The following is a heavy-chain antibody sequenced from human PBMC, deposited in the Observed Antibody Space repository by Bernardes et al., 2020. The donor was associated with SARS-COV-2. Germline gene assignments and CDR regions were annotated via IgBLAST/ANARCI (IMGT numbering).Heavy chain of an antibody. V-gene: IGHV1-2*02. CDR2: ISPNTGDT. J-gene: IGHJ4*02. Sequence: ASVKVSCKASGSIFTDYYMHWVRQAPGQGLEWMGYISPNTGDTNYAQEFRGRVTMTRDTSISTVYMELSRLRSDDTAVYYCAKEGPGTYLDYWGQGTLVTVSS. D-gene: IGHD1-7*01. CDR1: GSIFTDYY. CDR3: AKEGPGTYLDY.